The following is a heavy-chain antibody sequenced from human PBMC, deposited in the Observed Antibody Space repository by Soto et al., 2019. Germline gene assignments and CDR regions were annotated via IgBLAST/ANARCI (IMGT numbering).Heavy chain of an antibody. CDR3: TTDNYYDSSGYYYEFDY. V-gene: IGHV3-15*07. CDR2: IKSKTDGGTT. J-gene: IGHJ4*02. D-gene: IGHD3-22*01. CDR1: GFTFSNAW. Sequence: GGSLRLSCAASGFTFSNAWMNWVRQAPGKGLEWVGRIKSKTDGGTTDYAAPVKGSFTISRDDSKNTLYLQMNSLKTEDTAVYYCTTDNYYDSSGYYYEFDYWGQGTLVTVSS.